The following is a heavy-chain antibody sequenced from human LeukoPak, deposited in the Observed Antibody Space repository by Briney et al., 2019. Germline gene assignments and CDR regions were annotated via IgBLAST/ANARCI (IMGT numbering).Heavy chain of an antibody. CDR2: IRGPATST. CDR3: ARVPYGGYWA. D-gene: IGHD4-17*01. J-gene: IGHJ5*02. V-gene: IGHV3-23*01. Sequence: GGSLRLSCAASGFAFSSFAMSWVRQAPGKGLEWVSAIRGPATSTYYADSVKGRFTISRDNSKNTLYLQMNSLRAEDTAVYYCARVPYGGYWAWGQGTLVTVSS. CDR1: GFAFSSFA.